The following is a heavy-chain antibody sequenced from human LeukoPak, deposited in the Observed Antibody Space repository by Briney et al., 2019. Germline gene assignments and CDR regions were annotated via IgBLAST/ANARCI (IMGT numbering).Heavy chain of an antibody. D-gene: IGHD1-26*01. CDR3: AKDRSGSYSGFDY. V-gene: IGHV3-23*01. CDR1: GFTFSSYA. CDR2: ISGSGGST. Sequence: PGGSLRLSCAASGFTFSSYAMSWVRQAPGKGLEWVSVISGSGGSTYYADSVKGRFTISRDSSKNTLHLQMNSLRAEDTAVYYCAKDRSGSYSGFDYWGQGTLVTVSS. J-gene: IGHJ4*02.